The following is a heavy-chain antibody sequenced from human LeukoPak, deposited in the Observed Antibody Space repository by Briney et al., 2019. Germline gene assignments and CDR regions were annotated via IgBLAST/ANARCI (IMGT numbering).Heavy chain of an antibody. CDR3: TREVASEVTPTDWYFDL. D-gene: IGHD4-23*01. J-gene: IGHJ2*01. V-gene: IGHV3-66*01. Sequence: PGGSLGLSCEASGFAVSSNYMSWVRQAPGKGLEWVSTFYSGVRTFYSDAVKGRFTIDRDPSKNSLFLQMKSLRAEDTAVYFCTREVASEVTPTDWYFDLWGRGTLVTVSS. CDR1: GFAVSSNY. CDR2: FYSGVRT.